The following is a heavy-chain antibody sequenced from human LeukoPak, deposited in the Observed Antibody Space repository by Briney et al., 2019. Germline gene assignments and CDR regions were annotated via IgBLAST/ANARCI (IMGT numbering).Heavy chain of an antibody. CDR1: GFTFSRYS. V-gene: IGHV3-21*01. Sequence: GGSLRLSCAASGFTFSRYSMNWVRQVPGKGLEWVSSISTSSSYIYYVDSVKGRFTISRDNAKNSLYLQMNSLRAEDTAVYYCAGYASSGRRDALDIWGQGTMVTVSS. D-gene: IGHD3-22*01. CDR2: ISTSSSYI. CDR3: AGYASSGRRDALDI. J-gene: IGHJ3*02.